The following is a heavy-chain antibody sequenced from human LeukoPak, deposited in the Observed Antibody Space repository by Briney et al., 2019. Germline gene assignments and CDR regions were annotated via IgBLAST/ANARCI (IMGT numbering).Heavy chain of an antibody. Sequence: NPSETLSLTCAVYGGSFSGYYWSWIRQPPGKGLEWIGEINHSGSTNYNPSLKSRVTISVDTSKNQFSLKLSSVTAADTAVYYCARPRYSSRSFDYWGQGTLVTVSS. CDR1: GGSFSGYY. CDR2: INHSGST. D-gene: IGHD6-13*01. V-gene: IGHV4-34*01. J-gene: IGHJ4*02. CDR3: ARPRYSSRSFDY.